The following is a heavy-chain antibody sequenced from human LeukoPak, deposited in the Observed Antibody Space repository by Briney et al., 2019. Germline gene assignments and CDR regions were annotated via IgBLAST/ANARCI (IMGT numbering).Heavy chain of an antibody. D-gene: IGHD6-13*01. CDR2: ISSSGSTI. CDR1: GFTFSSYE. CDR3: ARGRSASSWNYFYYGMDV. Sequence: GGSLRLSCAASGFTFSSYEMSWVRQAPGKGLEWVSYISSSGSTIYYAGSVKGRFTISRDNAKNSLYLQMNSLRAEDTAVYYCARGRSASSWNYFYYGMDVWGQGTTVTVSS. J-gene: IGHJ6*02. V-gene: IGHV3-48*03.